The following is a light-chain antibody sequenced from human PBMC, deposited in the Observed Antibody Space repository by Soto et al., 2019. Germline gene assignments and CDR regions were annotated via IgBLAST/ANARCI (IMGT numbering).Light chain of an antibody. CDR2: AAS. Sequence: DIQLTQSPSFLSASVGDRVTITCRASQGISNFLAWYQQKPGKAPKLLIYAASTLQSGVPSRFSGSGSGTEFTLRIRSLQPEDFATYYCQQLNTYPWTFGQGTEVEIK. J-gene: IGKJ1*01. V-gene: IGKV1-9*01. CDR3: QQLNTYPWT. CDR1: QGISNF.